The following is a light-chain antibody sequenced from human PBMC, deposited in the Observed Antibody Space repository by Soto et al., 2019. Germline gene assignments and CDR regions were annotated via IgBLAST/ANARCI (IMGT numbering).Light chain of an antibody. CDR2: DVS. CDR1: SSDVGGYNY. Sequence: QSVLTQPASVSGAPGQSITISCNGTSSDVGGYNYVSWYQQHPGKAPKLMIYDVSNRPSGVSNRFSGSKSGNTASLTISGLQAEDEADYYCSSYTSSSTPIYVFGTGTKVTVL. V-gene: IGLV2-14*01. CDR3: SSYTSSSTPIYV. J-gene: IGLJ1*01.